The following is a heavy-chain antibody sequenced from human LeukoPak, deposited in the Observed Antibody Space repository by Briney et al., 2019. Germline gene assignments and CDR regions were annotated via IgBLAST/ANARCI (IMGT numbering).Heavy chain of an antibody. CDR1: GFTFGSYA. Sequence: GGSLRLSCAASGFTFGSYAMSWVRQAPGKGLEWVSAISGDGDSTYYADSVKGRFTISRDNSKNMVHLQMGSLRAEDTAVYYCTKSYYSGSYYNLDYWGQGALVTVSS. CDR3: TKSYYSGSYYNLDY. D-gene: IGHD1-26*01. CDR2: ISGDGDST. J-gene: IGHJ4*02. V-gene: IGHV3-23*01.